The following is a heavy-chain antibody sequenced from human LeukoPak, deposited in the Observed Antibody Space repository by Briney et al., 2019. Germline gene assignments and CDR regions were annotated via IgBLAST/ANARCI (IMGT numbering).Heavy chain of an antibody. D-gene: IGHD3-9*01. J-gene: IGHJ6*03. V-gene: IGHV3-23*01. Sequence: GGSLRLSCAASGFTFSSYAMSWVRQAPGKGLEWVSAISGSGGSTYYADSVKGRFTISRDNSKNTLYLQMNSLRAEDTAVYYCASSYDILTGYSPYYYYMDVWGKGTTVTVSS. CDR2: ISGSGGST. CDR3: ASSYDILTGYSPYYYYMDV. CDR1: GFTFSSYA.